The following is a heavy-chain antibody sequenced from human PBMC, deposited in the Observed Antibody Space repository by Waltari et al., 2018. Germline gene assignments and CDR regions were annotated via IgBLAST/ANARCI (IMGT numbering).Heavy chain of an antibody. CDR3: ARPGYCSGGSCYDAFDI. Sequence: QLQLQESGPGLVKPSETLSLTCTVSGGSISSSSSYWAWFRQPQGKGLEWIGSIYYSGSTYYNPSLKSRVTISVDTSKNQFSLKLSSVTAADTAVYYCARPGYCSGGSCYDAFDIWGQGTMVTVSS. CDR2: IYYSGST. J-gene: IGHJ3*02. D-gene: IGHD2-15*01. CDR1: GGSISSSSSY. V-gene: IGHV4-39*01.